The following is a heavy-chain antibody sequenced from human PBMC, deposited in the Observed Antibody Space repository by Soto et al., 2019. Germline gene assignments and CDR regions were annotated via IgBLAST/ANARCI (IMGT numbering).Heavy chain of an antibody. V-gene: IGHV3-21*01. D-gene: IGHD1-26*01. Sequence: GGSLRLSCAASGLTFSSYSMNWVRQAPGKGLEWVSSISSSSSYIYYADSVKGRFTISRDNAKNSLYLQMNSLRAEDTAVYYCARSKRGELIGHDAFDIWGQGTMVTVSS. CDR3: ARSKRGELIGHDAFDI. CDR1: GLTFSSYS. J-gene: IGHJ3*02. CDR2: ISSSSSYI.